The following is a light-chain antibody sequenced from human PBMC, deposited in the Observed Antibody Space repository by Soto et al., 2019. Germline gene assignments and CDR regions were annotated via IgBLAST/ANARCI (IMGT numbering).Light chain of an antibody. CDR1: QSVRSN. J-gene: IGKJ1*01. CDR3: QQYNNWPPAWT. CDR2: GAS. V-gene: IGKV3-15*01. Sequence: EIVLTQSPGTLSLSPGERATLSCRASQSVRSNLAWYQQKPGQSPRLLIYGASTRATGIPARFSGSGSGTQFTLTISSLQSEDFAVYYCQQYNNWPPAWTFGQGTKV.